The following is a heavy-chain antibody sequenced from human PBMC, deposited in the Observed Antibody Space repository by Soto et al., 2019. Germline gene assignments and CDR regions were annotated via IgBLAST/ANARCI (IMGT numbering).Heavy chain of an antibody. D-gene: IGHD5-12*01. Sequence: EVQVVESGGGLIQPGGSLRLSCEVSGFSVTANYMSWVRQAPGKGLEWGSVIYSGGTTYYVDSVKGRFSISRDISKNTLYLQMNSLRAEDMAVYYCHGYGYWGQGTLVTVSS. CDR2: IYSGGTT. CDR1: GFSVTANY. V-gene: IGHV3-53*01. CDR3: HGYGY. J-gene: IGHJ4*02.